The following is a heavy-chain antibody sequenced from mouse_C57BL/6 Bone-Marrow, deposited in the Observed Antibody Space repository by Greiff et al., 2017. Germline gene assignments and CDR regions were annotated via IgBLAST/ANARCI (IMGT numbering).Heavy chain of an antibody. CDR2: IYPGGGYP. CDR1: GYTFTNYW. V-gene: IGHV1-63*01. CDR3: ARGYAMDY. Sequence: QVQLQQSGAELVRPGTSVKMSCKASGYTFTNYWIGWAKQRPGHGLEWIGDIYPGGGYPNYNEKFKGKATLTADKSSSTAYMQCSSLTSEDSAIYYCARGYAMDYWGQGTSVTVSS. J-gene: IGHJ4*01.